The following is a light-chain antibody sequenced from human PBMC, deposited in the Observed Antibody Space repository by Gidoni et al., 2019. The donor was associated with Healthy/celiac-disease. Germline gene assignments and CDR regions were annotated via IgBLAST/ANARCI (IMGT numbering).Light chain of an antibody. Sequence: IQFTQSPSSLSASVEDRVTITFRASQGISSYLAWYQQKPGKAPKLLIYAAYTLQSGVPSRFSGSGSGTDFTLTISSLQPEDFATNYCQQVNSYPQFGPGTKVDIK. CDR1: QGISSY. J-gene: IGKJ3*01. CDR3: QQVNSYPQ. V-gene: IGKV1-9*01. CDR2: AAY.